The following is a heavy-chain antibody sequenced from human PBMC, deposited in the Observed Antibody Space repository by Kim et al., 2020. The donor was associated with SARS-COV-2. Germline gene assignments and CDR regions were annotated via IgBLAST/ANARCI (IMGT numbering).Heavy chain of an antibody. J-gene: IGHJ3*02. CDR3: ARGSALTRAAFEI. D-gene: IGHD3-9*01. CDR2: IHYSGTA. Sequence: SETLSLTCSVSGDSISSGSHYWSWIRQHPGKGLEWIGYIHYSGTAYYNDSLKGRLTISVDTSKTQFSLKLTSVTAADTAVYYCARGSALTRAAFEIWGQGKMVTVSS. CDR1: GDSISSGSHY. V-gene: IGHV4-31*03.